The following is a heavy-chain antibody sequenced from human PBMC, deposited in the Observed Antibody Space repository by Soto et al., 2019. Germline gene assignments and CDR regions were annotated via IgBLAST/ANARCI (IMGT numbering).Heavy chain of an antibody. CDR3: ARLVWSYGTWFDP. CDR2: IYYSGST. CDR1: GGFI. J-gene: IGHJ5*02. D-gene: IGHD5-18*01. Sequence: SETLSLTCTVSGGFIWGWIRQPPGKGLEWIGYIYYSGSTYYNPSLKSRVTISVDTSKNQFSLKLSSVTAADTAVYYCARLVWSYGTWFDPWGQGTLVTVSS. V-gene: IGHV4-59*08.